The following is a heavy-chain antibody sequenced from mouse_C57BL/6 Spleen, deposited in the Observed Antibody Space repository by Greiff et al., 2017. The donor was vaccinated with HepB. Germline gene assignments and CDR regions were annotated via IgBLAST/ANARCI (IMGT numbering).Heavy chain of an antibody. CDR1: GYTFTSYW. CDR3: ASGSKGYFDY. D-gene: IGHD2-5*01. CDR2: IDPSDSET. Sequence: QVQLHQPGAELVRPGSSVKLSCKASGYTFTSYWMHWVKQRPIQGLEWIGNIDPSDSETHYNQKFKDKATLTVDKSSSTAYMQLSSLTSEDSAVYYCASGSKGYFDYWGQGTTLTVSS. J-gene: IGHJ2*01. V-gene: IGHV1-52*01.